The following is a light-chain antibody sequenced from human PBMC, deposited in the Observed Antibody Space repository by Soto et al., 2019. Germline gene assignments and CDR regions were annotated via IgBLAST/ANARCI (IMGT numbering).Light chain of an antibody. CDR1: SSDVGANSY. J-gene: IGLJ1*01. V-gene: IGLV2-14*01. Sequence: QSVLTQPASVSGSPGQSITISCTGTSSDVGANSYVSWYQQHPGKAPKLMIYEVTDRPSGVSDRFSGSKSGYTASLTISGLQAEDEADYYCSSYSSGSTPDVFGTGTKVTVL. CDR3: SSYSSGSTPDV. CDR2: EVT.